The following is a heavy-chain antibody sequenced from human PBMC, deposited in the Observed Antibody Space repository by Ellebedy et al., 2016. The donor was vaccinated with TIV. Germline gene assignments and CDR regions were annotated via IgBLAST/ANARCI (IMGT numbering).Heavy chain of an antibody. CDR1: GYTFTNYG. CDR3: AKDGGDYYNSGSFP. J-gene: IGHJ5*02. V-gene: IGHV1-2*02. D-gene: IGHD3-10*01. Sequence: AASVKVSCKASGYTFTNYGLSWVRQAPGQGLEWMGWVNPNTGDTKYAQKFQGRVTMTRDTSISTAYMELSRLRSDDTTMYYCAKDGGDYYNSGSFPWGQGTLVTVSS. CDR2: VNPNTGDT.